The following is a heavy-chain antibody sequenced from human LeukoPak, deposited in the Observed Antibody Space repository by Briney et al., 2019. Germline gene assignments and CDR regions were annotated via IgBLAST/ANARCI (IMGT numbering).Heavy chain of an antibody. D-gene: IGHD3-16*01. V-gene: IGHV3-53*01. CDR2: IYSGGST. J-gene: IGHJ3*02. CDR1: GFTVSSNY. Sequence: GGSLRLSCAASGFTVSSNYMSWVRQAPGKGLEWVSVIYSGGSTYYADSVKGRFTISRDNSKNTLYLQMNSLRAEDTAVYYCARIKFWGSYYPFDIWGQGTMVTVSS. CDR3: ARIKFWGSYYPFDI.